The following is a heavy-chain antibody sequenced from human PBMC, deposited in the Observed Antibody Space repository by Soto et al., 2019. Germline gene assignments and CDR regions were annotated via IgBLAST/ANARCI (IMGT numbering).Heavy chain of an antibody. CDR3: ARAMTTVVTPDY. CDR1: GCTFSSYA. Sequence: QVQLVESGGGVVQPGRSLRLSCAASGCTFSSYAMHWVRQAPGKGLEWVAVISYDGSNKYYADSVKGRFTISRDNSKNTLYLQMNSLRAEDTAVYYCARAMTTVVTPDYWGQGTLVTVSS. CDR2: ISYDGSNK. J-gene: IGHJ4*02. D-gene: IGHD4-17*01. V-gene: IGHV3-30-3*01.